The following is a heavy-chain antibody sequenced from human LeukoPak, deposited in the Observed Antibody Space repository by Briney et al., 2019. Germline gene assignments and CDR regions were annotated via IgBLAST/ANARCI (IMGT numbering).Heavy chain of an antibody. V-gene: IGHV1-2*02. J-gene: IGHJ4*02. CDR2: INPNSGGT. Sequence: ASVKVSCKASGYTFTGYYMRWVRQAPGQGLEWMGWINPNSGGTNYAQKFQGRVTMTRDTSISTAYMELSRLRSDDTAVYYCARLGGELVPFFDYWGQGTLVTVSS. D-gene: IGHD6-13*01. CDR1: GYTFTGYY. CDR3: ARLGGELVPFFDY.